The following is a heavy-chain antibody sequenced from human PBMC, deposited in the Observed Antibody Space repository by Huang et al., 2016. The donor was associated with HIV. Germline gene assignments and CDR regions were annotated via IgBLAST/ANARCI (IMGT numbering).Heavy chain of an antibody. J-gene: IGHJ6*03. CDR1: GGTFNSYA. V-gene: IGHV1-69*13. CDR3: ARSQSGAATAMGSDYYYYNYMDV. CDR2: GIPGVGKT. D-gene: IGHD5-18*01. Sequence: QVQLVQSGAEVKKPGSSVKVSCKASGGTFNSYAINWVRQAPGEGLEWMGGGIPGVGKTKSAKKFQGRGTITADESTGTAYMELSSVRSNDTAVYYCARSQSGAATAMGSDYYYYNYMDVWGKGTTVTVSS.